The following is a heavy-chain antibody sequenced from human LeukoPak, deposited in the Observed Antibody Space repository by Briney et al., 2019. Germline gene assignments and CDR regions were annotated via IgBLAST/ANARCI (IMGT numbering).Heavy chain of an antibody. Sequence: ASVKVSCKASGYTFTGYYMHWVRQAPGQGLEWMGWINPNSGGTNYAQKFQGRVTMTRDTSTSTAYMELSRLRSDDTAVYYCAREGSYSGSYGYFDYWGQGTLVTVSS. CDR3: AREGSYSGSYGYFDY. J-gene: IGHJ4*02. D-gene: IGHD1-26*01. CDR2: INPNSGGT. CDR1: GYTFTGYY. V-gene: IGHV1-2*02.